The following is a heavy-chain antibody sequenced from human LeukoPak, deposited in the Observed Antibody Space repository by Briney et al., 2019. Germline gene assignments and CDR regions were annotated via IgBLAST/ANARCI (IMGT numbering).Heavy chain of an antibody. CDR2: ISYDGSNK. V-gene: IGHV3-30*04. Sequence: GGSLRLSCAASGFTFSRYAMHWVRQAPGKGLEWVAVISYDGSNKYYADSVKGRFTISRDNSKNTLYLQMNSLRAEDTAVYYCARALLRYFDNHDYWGQGTLVTVSS. CDR1: GFTFSRYA. J-gene: IGHJ4*02. D-gene: IGHD3-9*01. CDR3: ARALLRYFDNHDY.